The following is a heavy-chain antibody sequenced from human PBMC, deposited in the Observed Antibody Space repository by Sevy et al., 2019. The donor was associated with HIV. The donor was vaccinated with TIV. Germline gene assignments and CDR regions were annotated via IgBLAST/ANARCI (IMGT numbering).Heavy chain of an antibody. Sequence: ASVKVSCKASGGTLGTYGIHWVRQAPGQGLEYMGGIIPIFATTNYAQKFQARVTLTADRSKTTVYMELSSLRSEDTAVYYCAKGRAVAGFDYWGQGTLVTVSS. V-gene: IGHV1-69*06. CDR3: AKGRAVAGFDY. CDR1: GGTLGTYG. J-gene: IGHJ4*02. CDR2: IIPIFATT. D-gene: IGHD6-19*01.